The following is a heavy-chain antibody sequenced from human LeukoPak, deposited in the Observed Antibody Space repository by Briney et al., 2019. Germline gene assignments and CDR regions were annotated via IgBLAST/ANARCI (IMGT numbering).Heavy chain of an antibody. V-gene: IGHV1-8*01. CDR2: MNPNSGNT. Sequence: ASVKVSCNASGYTFTTYDINWVRQATGQGLEWMGWMNPNSGNTGYAHEFQGRVTMTRNTSINTAYMELSSLRSEDTAVYFCTRERSGNYGMDVWGQGTTVTVSS. CDR3: TRERSGNYGMDV. D-gene: IGHD2-15*01. CDR1: GYTFTTYD. J-gene: IGHJ6*02.